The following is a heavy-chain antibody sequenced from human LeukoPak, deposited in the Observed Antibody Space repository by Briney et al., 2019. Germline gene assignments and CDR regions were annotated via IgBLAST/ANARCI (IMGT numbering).Heavy chain of an antibody. CDR3: AKGAYDYIEIAYFDS. Sequence: GGSLRLSCAASGFTFSSYAMSWVRQAPGKGLEWVSVLIGSSGSTDYADSVKGRFTISRDISKNTLFLQMNSLRAEDTAIYYCAKGAYDYIEIAYFDSWGQGALVTVSS. CDR1: GFTFSSYA. CDR2: LIGSSGST. V-gene: IGHV3-23*01. D-gene: IGHD5-12*01. J-gene: IGHJ4*02.